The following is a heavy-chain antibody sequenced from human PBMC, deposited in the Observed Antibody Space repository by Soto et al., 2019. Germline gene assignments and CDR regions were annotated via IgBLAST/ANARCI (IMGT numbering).Heavy chain of an antibody. D-gene: IGHD2-15*01. J-gene: IGHJ4*02. Sequence: EVHLVESGGGLVQPGRSLRLSCAASGFTFDDYAMHWVRQAPGKGLEWVAGISWNSGSIDYADSVKGRITISRDNAKNSLYLQMNSLRAEDTACYYCAKGPGGGNCSGGTCYSVGYFDYWGQGTLVTVSS. V-gene: IGHV3-9*01. CDR2: ISWNSGSI. CDR3: AKGPGGGNCSGGTCYSVGYFDY. CDR1: GFTFDDYA.